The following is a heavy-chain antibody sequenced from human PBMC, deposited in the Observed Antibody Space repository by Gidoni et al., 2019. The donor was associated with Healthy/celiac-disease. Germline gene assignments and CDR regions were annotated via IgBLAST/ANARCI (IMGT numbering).Heavy chain of an antibody. V-gene: IGHV3-23*01. CDR2: ISGSGGST. CDR3: ARVSTVAFDY. D-gene: IGHD4-17*01. J-gene: IGHJ4*02. Sequence: PQAPGKGLEWVSAISGSGGSTYYADSVKGRFTISRDNSKNTLYLQMNSLRAEDTAVYYCARVSTVAFDYWGQGTLVTVSS.